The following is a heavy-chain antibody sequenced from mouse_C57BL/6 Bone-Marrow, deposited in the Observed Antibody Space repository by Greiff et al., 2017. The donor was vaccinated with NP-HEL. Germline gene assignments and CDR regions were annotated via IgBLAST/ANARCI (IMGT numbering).Heavy chain of an antibody. D-gene: IGHD2-1*01. CDR2: IYPRSGNT. CDR1: GYTFTSYG. Sequence: VQLQQSGAELARPGASVKLSCKASGYTFTSYGISWVKQRTGQGLEWIGAIYPRSGNTYYNEKFKGKATLTADKSSSTAYMELRSLTSEDSAVYFCARSIYYGTMDYWGQGTSVTVSS. V-gene: IGHV1-81*01. J-gene: IGHJ4*01. CDR3: ARSIYYGTMDY.